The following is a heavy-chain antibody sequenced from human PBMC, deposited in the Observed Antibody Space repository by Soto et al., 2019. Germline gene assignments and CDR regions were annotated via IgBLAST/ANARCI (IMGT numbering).Heavy chain of an antibody. J-gene: IGHJ4*02. V-gene: IGHV3-33*01. CDR3: VREFWRGPFDC. CDR1: GFTFSSYG. D-gene: IGHD3-3*01. Sequence: QVQLVESGGGVVQPGRSLRLSCAASGFTFSSYGMHWVRQAPGKGLGWVAVMWFDGSNKYYADSVKGRFTISRDNSKNTLYLQMNSLRAEDTAVYYCVREFWRGPFDCWGQGTLVTVSS. CDR2: MWFDGSNK.